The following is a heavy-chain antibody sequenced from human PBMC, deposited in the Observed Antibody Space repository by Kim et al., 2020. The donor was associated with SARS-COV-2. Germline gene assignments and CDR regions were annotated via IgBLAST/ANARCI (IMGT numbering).Heavy chain of an antibody. Sequence: SVKVSCKASGGTFSSYAISWVRQAPGQGLEWMGGIIPIFGTANYAQKFQGRVTITADESTSTAYMELSSLRSEDTAVYYCARTGELLFGYYYYGMDVWGQGPTVTVSS. CDR1: GGTFSSYA. CDR2: IIPIFGTA. D-gene: IGHD3-10*01. V-gene: IGHV1-69*13. J-gene: IGHJ6*02. CDR3: ARTGELLFGYYYYGMDV.